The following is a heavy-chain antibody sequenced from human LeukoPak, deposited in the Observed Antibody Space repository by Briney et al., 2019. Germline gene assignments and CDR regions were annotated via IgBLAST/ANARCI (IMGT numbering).Heavy chain of an antibody. J-gene: IGHJ4*02. CDR1: GFTFSTYS. CDR3: AKDQRPDSGYDIDY. V-gene: IGHV3-23*01. D-gene: IGHD5-12*01. CDR2: IFPNGGTT. Sequence: GGSPRLSCAASGFTFSTYSMNWVRQAPRKGLEGVSVIFPNGGTTYYADSVKGRFTISRDNSKNTLYLQMDSLRAEDTAVYYCAKDQRPDSGYDIDYWGQGTLVTVSS.